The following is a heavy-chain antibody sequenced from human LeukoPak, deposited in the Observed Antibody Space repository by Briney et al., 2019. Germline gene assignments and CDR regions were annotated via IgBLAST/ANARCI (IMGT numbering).Heavy chain of an antibody. CDR1: GYTCTGYY. V-gene: IGHV1-2*02. Sequence: ASVKGSCKASGYTCTGYYMHWVRQAPGQGRVWIGWINPNSGGTNYAQKFQGRVTMTRDTSISTAYMELSRLRSDDTAVYYCARDVGISYASFDYWGQGTLVTVSS. CDR2: INPNSGGT. J-gene: IGHJ4*02. CDR3: ARDVGISYASFDY. D-gene: IGHD2-2*01.